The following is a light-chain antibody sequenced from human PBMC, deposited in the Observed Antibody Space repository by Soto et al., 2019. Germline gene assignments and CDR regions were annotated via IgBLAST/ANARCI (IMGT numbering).Light chain of an antibody. CDR3: QQYKDWPT. J-gene: IGKJ4*01. CDR1: QSVSRN. V-gene: IGKV3-15*01. CDR2: GAS. Sequence: EIVMTQSPATLSVSPGERATLSCRASQSVSRNFAWYQQKPGQAPRLLIYGASTRATGIPARFSGSGSWTDYTLTISSLQSEDSAVYYCQQYKDWPTFGGGTKVEI.